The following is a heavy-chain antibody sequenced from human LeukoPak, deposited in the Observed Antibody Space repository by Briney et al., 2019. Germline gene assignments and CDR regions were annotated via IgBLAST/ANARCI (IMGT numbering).Heavy chain of an antibody. Sequence: GGSLRPSCAASGFPFSNNVMTWVRQAPGRGLDWLSAISGGGGDTYYADSVKGRFTISRDNSKNILYLQMSSLTAEDTAVYYCAKTFPYGTTWFGFCDYWGQGALVTVSS. J-gene: IGHJ4*02. D-gene: IGHD3-10*01. CDR2: ISGGGGDT. CDR3: AKTFPYGTTWFGFCDY. CDR1: GFPFSNNV. V-gene: IGHV3-23*01.